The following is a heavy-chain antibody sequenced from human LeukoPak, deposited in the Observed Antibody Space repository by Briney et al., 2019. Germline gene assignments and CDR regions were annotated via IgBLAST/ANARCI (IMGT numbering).Heavy chain of an antibody. V-gene: IGHV1-2*02. D-gene: IGHD3-10*01. CDR2: ITPDSGGT. CDR3: ARGSSVYGSGSYLYYFDY. Sequence: ASVKVSCKASGYTFTGSYMHWVRQAPGQGLEWMGWITPDSGGTNYAQKFQGRVTMTRDTSVSTAYMDLSRLRSDDTAVYYCARGSSVYGSGSYLYYFDYWGQGTLVTVSS. J-gene: IGHJ4*02. CDR1: GYTFTGSY.